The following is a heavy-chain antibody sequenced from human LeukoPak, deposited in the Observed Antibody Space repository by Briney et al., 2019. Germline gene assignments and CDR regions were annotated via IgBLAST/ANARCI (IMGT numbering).Heavy chain of an antibody. D-gene: IGHD4-23*01. CDR3: MAHGNSGGFTRH. V-gene: IGHV4-39*01. CDR1: GGSISGSSLY. Sequence: TSETLSLTCTVSGGSISGSSLYWGWIRQSPGKGLEWIGNIYFSGSTYYNPSLESRVTISVDSSRNRFSLKLNSVTAADTATYFCMAHGNSGGFTRHWGQGTPVTVSS. CDR2: IYFSGST. J-gene: IGHJ1*01.